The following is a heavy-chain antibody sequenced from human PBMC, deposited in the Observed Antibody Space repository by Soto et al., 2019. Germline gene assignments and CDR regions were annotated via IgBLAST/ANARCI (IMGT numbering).Heavy chain of an antibody. V-gene: IGHV1-8*01. Sequence: QVQLVQSGAEVKKPGASVKVSCKASGYTFTSYDINWVRQATGQGREWMGWMNPNSGNTGYAQKFQGRVTMTRNTSISTAYMELGSLRSEDTAVYYCASGRLFRYRLYYFDYWGQGTLVTVSS. CDR3: ASGRLFRYRLYYFDY. J-gene: IGHJ4*02. CDR1: GYTFTSYD. CDR2: MNPNSGNT. D-gene: IGHD1-26*01.